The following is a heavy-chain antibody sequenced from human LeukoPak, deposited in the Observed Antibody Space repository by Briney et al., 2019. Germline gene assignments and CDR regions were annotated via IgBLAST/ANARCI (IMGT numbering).Heavy chain of an antibody. CDR2: INPNSGGT. CDR3: ARVGRTTRHEYYYYYMDV. D-gene: IGHD1-14*01. Sequence: ASVKVSCKASGYTFTGYYMHWVRQAPGQGLEWMGWINPNSGGTNYAQKFQGRVTMTRDTSISTAYMELSRLRSDDTAVYYCARVGRTTRHEYYYYYMDVWGKGTTVTISS. J-gene: IGHJ6*03. V-gene: IGHV1-2*02. CDR1: GYTFTGYY.